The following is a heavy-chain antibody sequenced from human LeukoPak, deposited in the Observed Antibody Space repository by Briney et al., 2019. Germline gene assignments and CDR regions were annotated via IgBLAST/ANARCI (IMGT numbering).Heavy chain of an antibody. CDR3: ARDAGHQLSRRNYYAMDV. Sequence: SETLSLTCLVSGGSISGSHWSWIRQPPGKGLEWIGYIHYTGSTDYNPSLRSRVTLSIDMSKNQFSLRLSSVTAADTAVYYCARDAGHQLSRRNYYAMDVWGQGTTVTVSS. CDR1: GGSISGSH. D-gene: IGHD2-2*01. J-gene: IGHJ6*02. V-gene: IGHV4-59*01. CDR2: IHYTGST.